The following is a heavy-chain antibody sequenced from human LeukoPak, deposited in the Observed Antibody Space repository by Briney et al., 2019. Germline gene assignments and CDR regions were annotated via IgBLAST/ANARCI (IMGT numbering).Heavy chain of an antibody. J-gene: IGHJ3*02. CDR3: ARAMSAWGVAFDI. CDR2: ISSSGSTI. CDR1: GFTFSDYY. D-gene: IGHD3-16*01. Sequence: GGSLRLSCAASGFTFSDYYMSWIRQAPGKGLEWVSYISSSGSTIYYADSVKGRFIISRDNAKNSLYLQMNSLRAEDTAVYYCARAMSAWGVAFDIWGQGTMVTVSS. V-gene: IGHV3-11*04.